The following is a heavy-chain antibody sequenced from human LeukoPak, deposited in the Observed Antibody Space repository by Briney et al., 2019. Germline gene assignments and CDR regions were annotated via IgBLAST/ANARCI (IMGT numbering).Heavy chain of an antibody. V-gene: IGHV1-69*04. CDR3: ARGVSGSYYLVYFDY. J-gene: IGHJ4*02. CDR2: IIPILGIA. Sequence: ASVKVSCKASGGTFSSYAISWVRQAPGQGLEWMGRIIPILGIANYAQKFQGRVTITADKSTSTAYMELSSLRSEDTAVYYCARGVSGSYYLVYFDYWGQGTLVTVSS. D-gene: IGHD1-26*01. CDR1: GGTFSSYA.